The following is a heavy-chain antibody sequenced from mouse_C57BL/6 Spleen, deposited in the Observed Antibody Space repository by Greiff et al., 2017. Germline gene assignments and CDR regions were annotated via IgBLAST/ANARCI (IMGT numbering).Heavy chain of an antibody. V-gene: IGHV1-15*01. CDR3: TGLRQGGFDY. CDR2: IDPETGGT. D-gene: IGHD2-2*01. Sequence: QVQLQQSGAELVRPGASVTLSCKASGYTFTDYEMHWVKQTPVHSLEWIGAIDPETGGTAYNQKFKGKAILTADKSSSTAYMELRSLTSEDSAVYYCTGLRQGGFDYWGQGTTLTVSS. CDR1: GYTFTDYE. J-gene: IGHJ2*01.